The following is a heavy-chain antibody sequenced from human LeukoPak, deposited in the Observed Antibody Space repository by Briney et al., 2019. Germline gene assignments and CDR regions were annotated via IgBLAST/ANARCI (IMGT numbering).Heavy chain of an antibody. V-gene: IGHV3-23*01. Sequence: GGSLRLSCAASGFTFSSYAMSWVRQAPGKGREWVSGINTSGGSTAYADSVKGRFTISRDNPRNTLYMQMNSLRAEDTALYYCAIMHPYYDGNGYWVQWGQGTLVTVSS. CDR3: AIMHPYYDGNGYWVQ. CDR2: INTSGGST. J-gene: IGHJ4*02. D-gene: IGHD3-22*01. CDR1: GFTFSSYA.